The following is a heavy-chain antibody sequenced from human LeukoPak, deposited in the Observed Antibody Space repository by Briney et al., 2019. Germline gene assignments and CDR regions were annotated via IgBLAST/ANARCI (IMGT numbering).Heavy chain of an antibody. J-gene: IGHJ4*02. D-gene: IGHD3-16*01. Sequence: SETLSLTCTVSGGSISSYYWSWIRQPPGKGLEGIGYIYYSGSTNYNPSLKSRVTISVDTSKNQFSLKLSSVTAADTAVYYCARGQYYVRRYYFDYWGQGTLVTVSS. CDR2: IYYSGST. CDR3: ARGQYYVRRYYFDY. CDR1: GGSISSYY. V-gene: IGHV4-59*12.